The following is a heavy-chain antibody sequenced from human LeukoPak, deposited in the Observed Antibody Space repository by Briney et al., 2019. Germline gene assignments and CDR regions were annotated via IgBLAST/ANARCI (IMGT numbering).Heavy chain of an antibody. D-gene: IGHD6-19*01. V-gene: IGHV1-69*05. J-gene: IGHJ5*02. CDR1: GGTFSSYA. CDR3: ARSGIAVYWFDP. Sequence: GASVTVSCKASGGTFSSYAISWVRQAPGQGLEWMGGIIPIFGTANYAQKFQGRVTITTDESTSTAYMELSSLRSEDTAVYYCARSGIAVYWFDPWGQGTLVTVSS. CDR2: IIPIFGTA.